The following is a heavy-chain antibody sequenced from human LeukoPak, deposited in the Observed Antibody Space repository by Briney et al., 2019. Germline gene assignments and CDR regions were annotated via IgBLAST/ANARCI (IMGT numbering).Heavy chain of an antibody. V-gene: IGHV1-69*13. CDR1: GGTFSSYA. CDR3: ARDLTGNGGDSGDP. Sequence: SVKVSCKASGGTFSSYAISWVRQAPGQGLEWMGGIIPIFGTANYAQKFQGRVTITADESTSTAHMELSSLRSEDTAVYYCARDLTGNGGDSGDPWGQGTLVTVSS. CDR2: IIPIFGTA. J-gene: IGHJ5*02. D-gene: IGHD2-21*02.